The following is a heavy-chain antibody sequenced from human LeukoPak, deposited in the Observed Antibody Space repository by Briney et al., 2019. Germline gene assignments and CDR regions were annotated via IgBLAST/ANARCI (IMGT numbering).Heavy chain of an antibody. CDR3: AGQSGGVKNY. CDR1: GFTFSSYA. J-gene: IGHJ4*02. D-gene: IGHD3-16*01. V-gene: IGHV3-23*01. CDR2: ISGSGGSA. Sequence: GGSLRLSCVASGFTFSSYAMNWVRQAPGKGLEWVSTISGSGGSAYYADSVKGRFTISRDNSKNTLFLQMNSLRTEATAVYYCAGQSGGVKNYWGQGTLVTVST.